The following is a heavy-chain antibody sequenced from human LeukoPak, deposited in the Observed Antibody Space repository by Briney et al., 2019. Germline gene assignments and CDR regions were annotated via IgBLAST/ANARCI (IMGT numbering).Heavy chain of an antibody. J-gene: IGHJ5*02. D-gene: IGHD2-15*01. CDR3: ARVGFVVVVAATPYNWFDP. Sequence: PSETLSLTCAVYGGSFSGYYWSWIRQPPGKGLEWIGEINHSGSTNYNPSLKSRVTISVDTSKNQFSLKLSSVTAADTAVYYCARVGFVVVVAATPYNWFDPWGQGTLVTVSS. V-gene: IGHV4-34*01. CDR2: INHSGST. CDR1: GGSFSGYY.